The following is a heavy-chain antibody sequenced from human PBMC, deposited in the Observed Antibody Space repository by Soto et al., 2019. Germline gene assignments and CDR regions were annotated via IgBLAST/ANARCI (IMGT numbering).Heavy chain of an antibody. V-gene: IGHV4-4*02. CDR2: IYHSGST. Sequence: SETLSLTCTVSGGSISSSNWWSWVRQPPGKGLEWIGEIYHSGSTNYNPSLKSRVTISVDKSKNQFSLKLSSVTAADTAVYYCARRDYYHHYGMDVWGQGTTVTVSS. CDR1: GGSISSSNW. CDR3: ARRDYYHHYGMDV. J-gene: IGHJ6*02.